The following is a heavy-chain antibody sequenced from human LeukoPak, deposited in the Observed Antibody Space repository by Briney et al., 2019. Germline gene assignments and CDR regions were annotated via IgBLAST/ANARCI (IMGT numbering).Heavy chain of an antibody. Sequence: SETLSLTCTVSGGSLSSYYWTWVRQPPGKGLEWIAYIHDSGTTSYSPSLESRVTISLDTSNNQFSLRLSSVTAADTAVYYCARESWYCSDGSCYSDFDYWGQGTLVTVSS. D-gene: IGHD2-15*01. CDR2: IHDSGTT. V-gene: IGHV4-59*01. CDR3: ARESWYCSDGSCYSDFDY. CDR1: GGSLSSYY. J-gene: IGHJ4*02.